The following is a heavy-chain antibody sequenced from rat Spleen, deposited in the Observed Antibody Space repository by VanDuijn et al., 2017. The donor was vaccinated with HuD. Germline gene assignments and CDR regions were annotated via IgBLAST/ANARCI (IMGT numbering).Heavy chain of an antibody. CDR1: GYSITSHY. J-gene: IGHJ3*01. V-gene: IGHV3-1*01. Sequence: EVLLQESGPGLVQPSQSLPLTCSVLGYSITSHYWGWFRTFPGNNMEWMGYIRTSVSTNYNPTLKSRIFITRDTSKNQFLLQLNSVTTVDTATYYCTRSGYYSGAGWFAYWGQGTLVTVSS. CDR3: TRSGYYSGAGWFAY. CDR2: IRTSVST. D-gene: IGHD1-1*01.